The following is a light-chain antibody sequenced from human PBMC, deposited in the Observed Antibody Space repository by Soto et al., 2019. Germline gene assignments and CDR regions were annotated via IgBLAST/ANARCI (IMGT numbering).Light chain of an antibody. Sequence: DIQMTQSPSSLSASLGDRVTISCRASQGISTYLAWYQQKPGKAPTLLISDVSRLESGVPSRFSDSGSGTEFTLTISGLQPDDFATYYCHQYNYLHTFGQGTKVDIK. J-gene: IGKJ2*01. V-gene: IGKV1-5*01. CDR1: QGISTY. CDR3: HQYNYLHT. CDR2: DVS.